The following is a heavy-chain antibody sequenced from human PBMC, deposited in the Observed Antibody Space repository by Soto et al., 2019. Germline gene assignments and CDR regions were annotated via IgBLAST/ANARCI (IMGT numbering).Heavy chain of an antibody. Sequence: ASVKVSCKASGYTFIGYYMHWVRQAPGQGLEWMGWINPNSGDTNYAQKFQGRVTMTRDTSISTAYTELSRLRFDDTAVYYCARARTNYYNTRDYDFWGQRTLVTVSS. V-gene: IGHV1-2*02. J-gene: IGHJ4*02. D-gene: IGHD3-22*01. CDR2: INPNSGDT. CDR1: GYTFIGYY. CDR3: ARARTNYYNTRDYDF.